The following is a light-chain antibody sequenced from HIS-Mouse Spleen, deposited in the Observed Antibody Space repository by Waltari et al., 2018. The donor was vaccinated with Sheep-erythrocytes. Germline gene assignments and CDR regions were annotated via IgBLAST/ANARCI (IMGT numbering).Light chain of an antibody. CDR3: MHALQTPRT. J-gene: IGKJ1*01. V-gene: IGKV2-28*01. CDR2: LGS. Sequence: DIVMTQSPLSLPVTPGEPASISCRSSKNLLHSNGYNYLDWYLQKPGQSAQLLIYLGSNRASGVPARFSGSGAGTDFTLRISRVETEDVGVYDCMHALQTPRTLGQGTKVEIK. CDR1: KNLLHSNGYNY.